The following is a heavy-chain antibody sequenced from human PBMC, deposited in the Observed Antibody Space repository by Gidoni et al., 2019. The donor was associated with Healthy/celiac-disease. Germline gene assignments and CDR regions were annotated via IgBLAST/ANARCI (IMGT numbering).Heavy chain of an antibody. D-gene: IGHD2-2*01. Sequence: QVQLQESGPGLVKPSGTLSLTFAVSGGPISSSNWWSWVRQPPGTGLEWIGEIYHSGSTNYNPSLKSRVTISVDKSNNQFSLKLSSVPAADTAVYYCARASSHAPPPYYYYMDVWGKGTTVTVSS. J-gene: IGHJ6*03. CDR3: ARASSHAPPPYYYYMDV. CDR2: IYHSGST. CDR1: GGPISSSNW. V-gene: IGHV4-4*02.